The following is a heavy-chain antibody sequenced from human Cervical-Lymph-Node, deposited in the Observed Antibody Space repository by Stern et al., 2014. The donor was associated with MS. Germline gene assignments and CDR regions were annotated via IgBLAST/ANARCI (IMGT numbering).Heavy chain of an antibody. Sequence: VQLVQSGGGLVKPGGSLRLSCAASGFTFSNFWMTWVRQAPGKGLEWVGRIGTQTDGGTSEYAPPMQGRFTISRDDSTYTLYLQMNSLKAEDTAVYYCSAGISKCNGTYYDYWGQGTLVTVSS. CDR2: IGTQTDGGTS. CDR3: SAGISKCNGTYYDY. J-gene: IGHJ4*02. D-gene: IGHD1-1*01. V-gene: IGHV3-15*04. CDR1: GFTFSNFW.